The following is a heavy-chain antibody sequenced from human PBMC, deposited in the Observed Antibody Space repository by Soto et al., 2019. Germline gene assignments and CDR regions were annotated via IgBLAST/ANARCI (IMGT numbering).Heavy chain of an antibody. CDR3: ARDSQYYYDSSGYYYPFQH. D-gene: IGHD3-22*01. V-gene: IGHV1-2*02. CDR2: INPNSGGT. CDR1: GYTFTGYY. Sequence: ASVKVSCKASGYTFTGYYMHWVRQAPGQGLEWMGWINPNSGGTNYAQKFQGRVTMTRDTSISTAYMELSRLRSDDTAVYYCARDSQYYYDSSGYYYPFQHWGQGTLGTVS. J-gene: IGHJ1*01.